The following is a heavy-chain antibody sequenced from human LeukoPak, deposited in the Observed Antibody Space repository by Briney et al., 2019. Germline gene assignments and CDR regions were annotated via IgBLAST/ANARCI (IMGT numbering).Heavy chain of an antibody. D-gene: IGHD3-3*01. J-gene: IGHJ6*03. CDR3: ARVESGYSFRHYYYYMDV. CDR1: GVSISSYY. V-gene: IGHV4-4*07. CDR2: IYTSGST. Sequence: SEALSLTCTVSGVSISSYYWSWIRQPAGKGLEWIGRIYTSGSTNYNPSLKSRVTMSVDTSKNQFSLKLSSVTAADTAVYYCARVESGYSFRHYYYYMDVWGKGTTVTVSS.